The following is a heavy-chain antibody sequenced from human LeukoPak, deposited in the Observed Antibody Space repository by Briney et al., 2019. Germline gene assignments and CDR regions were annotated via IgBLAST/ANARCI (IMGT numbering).Heavy chain of an antibody. Sequence: ASVKVSCKASGYTFTSYGISWVRQAPGQGLEWMGWINAYNGNTNYAQKLQGRVTMTTDTSTSTAYMELRSLRSDDTAVYYCARGQIDFWSGYYDYWGQGTLVTVSS. D-gene: IGHD3-3*01. J-gene: IGHJ4*02. CDR3: ARGQIDFWSGYYDY. V-gene: IGHV1-18*01. CDR1: GYTFTSYG. CDR2: INAYNGNT.